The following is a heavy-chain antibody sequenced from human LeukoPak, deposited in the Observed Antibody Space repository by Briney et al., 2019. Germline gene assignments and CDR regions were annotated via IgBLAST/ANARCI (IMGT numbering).Heavy chain of an antibody. CDR3: ARDGGYTSGWTYGAGDY. J-gene: IGHJ4*02. D-gene: IGHD6-19*01. CDR2: ISNDGSGK. Sequence: GGSLRLSCAASGFTFSSYVMHWVRQAPGKGLECVAVISNDGSGKYYADSVKGRFTISRDNSKNTLYLQMSSLRAEDTAVYYCARDGGYTSGWTYGAGDYWGQGTLVTVSS. CDR1: GFTFSSYV. V-gene: IGHV3-30*04.